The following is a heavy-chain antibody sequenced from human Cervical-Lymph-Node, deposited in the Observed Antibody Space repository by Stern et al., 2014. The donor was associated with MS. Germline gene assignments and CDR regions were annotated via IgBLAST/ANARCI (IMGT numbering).Heavy chain of an antibody. J-gene: IGHJ4*02. Sequence: QMQLVQSAAEVKKPGSSVHVSCKASGDTFSSYAINWVRQVPGQGLEWMGGITPVFGTTNYAQKFQGRVTITADKSTNTAYMELMTLRSEDTAVYYCARGGGLVGYFDYWGQGTLVSVSS. D-gene: IGHD1-26*01. CDR3: ARGGGLVGYFDY. V-gene: IGHV1-69*06. CDR1: GDTFSSYA. CDR2: ITPVFGTT.